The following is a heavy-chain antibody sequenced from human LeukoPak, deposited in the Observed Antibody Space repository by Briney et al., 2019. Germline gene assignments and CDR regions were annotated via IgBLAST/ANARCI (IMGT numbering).Heavy chain of an antibody. CDR1: GYTLTELS. V-gene: IGHV1-24*01. J-gene: IGHJ5*02. CDR2: LDPEDGET. CDR3: ATVYRSSEGVNWFDP. D-gene: IGHD6-6*01. Sequence: ASVKVSCKVSGYTLTELSMHWVRQAPGKGLEWMGGLDPEDGETIYAQKFQGRVTMTEDTSTDTAYMELSSLRSEDTAVYYCATVYRSSEGVNWFDPWGQGTLVTVSS.